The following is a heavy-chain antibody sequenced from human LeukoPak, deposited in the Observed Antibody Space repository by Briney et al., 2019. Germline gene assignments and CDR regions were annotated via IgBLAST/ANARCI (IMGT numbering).Heavy chain of an antibody. CDR1: GFTFSNYG. Sequence: PGGSLRLSCAASGFTFSNYGMHWVRQAPGKGLEWPAVISYDGSNIYYADSVKGRFTISRDNSKKTLYLQMNSLRAEDTAVYYCAKRTSIPLAAYFDYWGQGTLVTVSS. CDR3: AKRTSIPLAAYFDY. J-gene: IGHJ4*02. D-gene: IGHD6-19*01. CDR2: ISYDGSNI. V-gene: IGHV3-30*18.